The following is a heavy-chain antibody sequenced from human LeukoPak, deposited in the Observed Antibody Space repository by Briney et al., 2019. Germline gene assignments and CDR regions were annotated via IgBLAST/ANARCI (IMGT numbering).Heavy chain of an antibody. Sequence: ASVKVSCKASGYTFTGYYMHWVRQAPGQGLEWMGWINPNSGGTNYARKFQGRVTMTRDTSISTAYMELSRLRSDDTAVYYCARRDDYYDSSGYVNWFDPWGQGTLVTVPS. CDR2: INPNSGGT. CDR1: GYTFTGYY. V-gene: IGHV1-2*02. CDR3: ARRDDYYDSSGYVNWFDP. D-gene: IGHD3-22*01. J-gene: IGHJ5*02.